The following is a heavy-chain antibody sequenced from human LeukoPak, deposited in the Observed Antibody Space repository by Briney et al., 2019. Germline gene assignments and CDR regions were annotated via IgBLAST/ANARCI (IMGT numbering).Heavy chain of an antibody. CDR2: ISTGGGST. CDR3: AKPRDSIVGTTTPTRLCTLDI. CDR1: GFTFSDYT. V-gene: IGHV3-23*01. D-gene: IGHD1-26*01. Sequence: SGGSLRLSCAASGFTFSDYTMTWVRQAPGKGLEWVSAISTGGGSTYYADSVKGRFTISRDNPNNTLYLQMNSLRAEDTAVYYCAKPRDSIVGTTTPTRLCTLDIWGKGTMVTASS. J-gene: IGHJ3*02.